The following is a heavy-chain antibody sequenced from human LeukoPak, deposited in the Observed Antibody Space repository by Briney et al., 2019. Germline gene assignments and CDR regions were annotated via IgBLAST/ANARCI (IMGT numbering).Heavy chain of an antibody. Sequence: SETLSLTCTVSGGSISSGSYYWSWIRQPAWKGLESIGRIYTSGSTNYNPSRKSRVTISLETSENHFSLKLSSVTAADTAVYYCARVTTGGYYNYWGQRTLVTVSS. D-gene: IGHD3-22*01. CDR2: IYTSGST. CDR1: GGSISSGSYY. V-gene: IGHV4-61*02. J-gene: IGHJ4*02. CDR3: ARVTTGGYYNY.